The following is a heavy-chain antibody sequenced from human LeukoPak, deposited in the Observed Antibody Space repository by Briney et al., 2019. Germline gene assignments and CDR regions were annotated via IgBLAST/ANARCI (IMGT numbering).Heavy chain of an antibody. D-gene: IGHD6-19*01. Sequence: PSETLSLTCTVSGGSVSVYYWSWIRQPPGKGLKWIGYIYYSGSTNYNPSLKSRVTISVDTSTNQFSLKLGSVTAADTAVYYCARHGEYSSGWYDSWGQGTLVTVSS. J-gene: IGHJ5*01. CDR3: ARHGEYSSGWYDS. CDR1: GGSVSVYY. CDR2: IYYSGST. V-gene: IGHV4-59*08.